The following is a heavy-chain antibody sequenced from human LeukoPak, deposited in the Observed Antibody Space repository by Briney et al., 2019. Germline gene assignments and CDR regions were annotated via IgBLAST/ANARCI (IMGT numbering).Heavy chain of an antibody. J-gene: IGHJ4*02. V-gene: IGHV3-23*01. D-gene: IGHD5-12*01. Sequence: GGSLRLSCAVSGFSFSSYAMSWVRQAPGKGLEWVSAISGSGGNTYYAGSVKGRFTISRDNSKNTLYLQMNSLRAEDTAVYYCAKVWWLPDYWGQGTLVTVSS. CDR3: AKVWWLPDY. CDR2: ISGSGGNT. CDR1: GFSFSSYA.